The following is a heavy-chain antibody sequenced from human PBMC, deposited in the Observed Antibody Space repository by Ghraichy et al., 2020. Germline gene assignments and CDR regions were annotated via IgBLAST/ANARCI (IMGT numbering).Heavy chain of an antibody. D-gene: IGHD3-10*01. Sequence: GGSLRLSCAASGFTFSSYGMIWVRQAPGKGLEWVSAITAGGSATNHADSVKGRFTISRDNSKNTLYLQMNSLRAEDTAVYYCAKKYDSGTYGCLDYWGQGTLVTVS. CDR1: GFTFSSYG. V-gene: IGHV3-23*01. CDR2: ITAGGSAT. J-gene: IGHJ4*02. CDR3: AKKYDSGTYGCLDY.